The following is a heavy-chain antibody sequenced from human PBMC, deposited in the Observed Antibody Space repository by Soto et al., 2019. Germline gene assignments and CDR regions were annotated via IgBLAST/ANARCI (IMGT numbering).Heavy chain of an antibody. D-gene: IGHD6-6*01. CDR1: GGTFSSYA. CDR2: IIPIFGTA. CDR3: ARVGYSSSSVLDY. Sequence: ASVKVSCKASGGTFSSYAISWVRQAPGQGLEWMGGIIPIFGTANYAQKFQGRVTITADESTSTAYMELSSPRSEDTAVYYCARVGYSSSSVLDYWGQGTLVTVSS. J-gene: IGHJ4*02. V-gene: IGHV1-69*13.